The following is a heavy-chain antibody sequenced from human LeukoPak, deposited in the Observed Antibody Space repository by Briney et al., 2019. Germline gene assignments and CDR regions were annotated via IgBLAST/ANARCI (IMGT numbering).Heavy chain of an antibody. D-gene: IGHD6-13*01. CDR1: GVSVSSGSYY. V-gene: IGHV4-61*01. CDR2: IYYSGST. J-gene: IGHJ4*02. CDR3: AKDFVAAAGRFDY. Sequence: PSETLSLTCTVSGVSVSSGSYYWTWLRQSPGKGLEWIGNIYYSGSTNYNPSLRSRVTMSVDTSKNQFSLKLSSVTAADTAIYYCAKDFVAAAGRFDYWGQGALVTVSS.